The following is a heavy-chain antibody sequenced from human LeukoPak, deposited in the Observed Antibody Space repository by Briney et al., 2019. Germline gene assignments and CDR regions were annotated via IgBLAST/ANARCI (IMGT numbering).Heavy chain of an antibody. CDR3: AKYTAYSTGWPSY. D-gene: IGHD6-19*01. CDR1: GFTFNTYA. J-gene: IGHJ4*02. Sequence: GGSLRLPCAASGFTFNTYAMSWVGQAPGKGLEGVSTISGSGGSTYYADSVKGRFTISRGNSKKTLYLQMNSLRAEYTAVYYCAKYTAYSTGWPSYWGQGTLVTVS. V-gene: IGHV3-23*01. CDR2: ISGSGGST.